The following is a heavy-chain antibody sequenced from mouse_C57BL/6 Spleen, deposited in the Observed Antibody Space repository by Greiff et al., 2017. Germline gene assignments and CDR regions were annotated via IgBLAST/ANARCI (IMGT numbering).Heavy chain of an antibody. Sequence: VQLKESGAELVKPGASVKLSCTASGFNITDYYMHWVKQRTEQGLEWIGRIDPEDGETKYAPKFQGKATITADTSSNTAYLQLSSLTSEDTAVYYCARSTTVVANFDYWGQGTTLTVSS. CDR1: GFNITDYY. D-gene: IGHD1-1*01. J-gene: IGHJ2*01. V-gene: IGHV14-2*01. CDR3: ARSTTVVANFDY. CDR2: IDPEDGET.